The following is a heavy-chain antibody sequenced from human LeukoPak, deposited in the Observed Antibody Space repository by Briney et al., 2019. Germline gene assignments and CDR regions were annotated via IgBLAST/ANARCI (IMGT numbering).Heavy chain of an antibody. CDR3: ARGKAHYDSTGHYTPLDY. J-gene: IGHJ4*02. V-gene: IGHV3-21*01. CDR2: ISSASGFI. Sequence: GGSLRLSCAASEFTFSNHAMNWVRQAPGKGLEWVSSISSASGFIYYADSVQGRFTISRDNAKDALFLQMNSLRAEDTAIYYCARGKAHYDSTGHYTPLDYWGQGILVTVSS. D-gene: IGHD3-22*01. CDR1: EFTFSNHA.